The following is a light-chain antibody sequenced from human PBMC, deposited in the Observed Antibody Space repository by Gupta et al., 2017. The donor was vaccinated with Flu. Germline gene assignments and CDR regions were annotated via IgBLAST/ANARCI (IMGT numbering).Light chain of an antibody. CDR2: GAS. V-gene: IGKV3-20*01. CDR3: QQYGSSPYT. Sequence: SPGERATLSCRASQSVSSSYLAWYQQKPGQAPRLLIYGASSRATGIPDRFSGSGSGTDFTLTISRLEPEDFAVYYCQQYGSSPYTFGQGTKLEIK. J-gene: IGKJ2*01. CDR1: QSVSSSY.